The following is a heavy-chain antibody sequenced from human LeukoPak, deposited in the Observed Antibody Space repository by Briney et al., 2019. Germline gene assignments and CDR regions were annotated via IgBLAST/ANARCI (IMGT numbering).Heavy chain of an antibody. D-gene: IGHD4-17*01. J-gene: IGHJ4*02. Sequence: ASVKVSCKASGYTFTGYYMHWVRQAPGQGLEWMEWINLNSGGTDYAQKFQGRVTMTRDTSISTAYMELSRLRSDDTAVYYCARASWETVQDYWGQGTLVTVSS. CDR3: ARASWETVQDY. CDR2: INLNSGGT. CDR1: GYTFTGYY. V-gene: IGHV1-2*02.